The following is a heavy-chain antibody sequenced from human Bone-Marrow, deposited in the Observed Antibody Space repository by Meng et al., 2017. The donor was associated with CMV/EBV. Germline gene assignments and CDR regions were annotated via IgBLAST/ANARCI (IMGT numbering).Heavy chain of an antibody. D-gene: IGHD5-12*01. CDR1: GFTFSDSW. J-gene: IGHJ4*02. CDR2: ISYDGSNK. V-gene: IGHV3-30-3*01. CDR3: ARAAWGGYDPFDY. Sequence: GESLKISCAASGFTFSDSWMGWVRQAPGKGLEWVAVISYDGSNKYYADSVKGRFTISRDNSKNTLYLQMNSLRAEDTAVYYCARAAWGGYDPFDYWGQGTLVTVSS.